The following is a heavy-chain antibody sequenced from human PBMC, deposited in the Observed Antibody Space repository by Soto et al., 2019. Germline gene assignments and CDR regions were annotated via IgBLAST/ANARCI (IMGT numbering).Heavy chain of an antibody. CDR3: VRRHVSATGIDWFDP. Sequence: QVQLVQSGTEVKKPGASVKVSCKASGYTFTSYGIHWVRQAPGQRLEWMGWINAANGDTKYSPKFQGRVTITRDTSASTAYMELSSLRSEDTAVYYCVRRHVSATGIDWFDPWGQGTLVNVYS. CDR2: INAANGDT. CDR1: GYTFTSYG. D-gene: IGHD6-13*01. J-gene: IGHJ5*02. V-gene: IGHV1-3*01.